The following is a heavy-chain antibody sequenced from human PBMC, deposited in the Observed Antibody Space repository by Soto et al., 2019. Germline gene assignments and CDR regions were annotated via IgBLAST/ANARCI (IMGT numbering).Heavy chain of an antibody. CDR3: ARDSCGSDY. CDR2: MIPTDGST. CDR1: GYTFSDYH. J-gene: IGHJ4*02. Sequence: ASVKVSCKTSGYTFSDYHIHWVRQAPGQGLEWMGRMIPTDGSTMYAQKFQGRVTLTRDTSTSTAYMELTSLRFEDTAFYYCARDSCGSDYWGQGTQVTVSS. V-gene: IGHV1-46*03. D-gene: IGHD2-21*01.